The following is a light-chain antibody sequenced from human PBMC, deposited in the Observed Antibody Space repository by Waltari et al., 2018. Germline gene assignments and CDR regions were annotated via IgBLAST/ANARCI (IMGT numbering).Light chain of an antibody. J-gene: IGLJ1*01. CDR2: DVR. CDR3: SSYTDRNTRV. V-gene: IGLV2-14*03. CDR1: NSDVGDYDF. Sequence: QSALTQPASVSGSPGQSITISCTGSNSDVGDYDFVSWYQQHPGGVPKVRMYDVRIRPSGISNRFSGSKSGNTASLTISGLQAEDEADYYCSSYTDRNTRVFGSGTKVTVL.